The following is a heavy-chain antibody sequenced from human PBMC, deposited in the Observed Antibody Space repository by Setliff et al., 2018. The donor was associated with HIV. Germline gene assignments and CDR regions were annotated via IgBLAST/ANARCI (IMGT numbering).Heavy chain of an antibody. CDR3: ARRDGRSMNAFQI. CDR2: IYPSDSDT. V-gene: IGHV5-51*01. CDR1: GYSFTTYW. J-gene: IGHJ3*01. D-gene: IGHD6-13*01. Sequence: PGESLKISCKASGYSFTTYWIAWVRQMPGKGLEWMGIIYPSDSDTRYSPSFQGQVTISADKSISTAYLQWNSLKASDTATYYCARRDGRSMNAFQIWGPGTKVTVSS.